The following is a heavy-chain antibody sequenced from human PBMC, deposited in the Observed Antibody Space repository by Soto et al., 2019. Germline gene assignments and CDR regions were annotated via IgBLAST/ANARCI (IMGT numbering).Heavy chain of an antibody. D-gene: IGHD3-10*01. CDR1: GYTFTSYG. J-gene: IGHJ4*02. CDR3: AREMVRGVASDY. CDR2: ISTYNGNT. Sequence: GASVKVSCKASGYTFTSYGISWVRQAPGQGLEWMGWISTYNGNTKYAQKLQGRVTMTTDTSTSTAYMELRSLRSDDTAVFYCAREMVRGVASDYWGQGTLVTVAS. V-gene: IGHV1-18*01.